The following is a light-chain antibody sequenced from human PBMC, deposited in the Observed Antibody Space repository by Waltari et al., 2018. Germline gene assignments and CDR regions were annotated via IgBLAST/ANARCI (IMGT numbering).Light chain of an antibody. V-gene: IGLV1-47*01. Sequence: QSVLTQPPSASGTPGQRVTNPCSGSSSNIGSNYVYWYQQLPGTAPKLLIYRNNQRPSGVPDRFSGSKSGTSASLAISGLRSEDEADYYCAAWDDSLSGPVFGGGTKLTVL. CDR1: SSNIGSNY. CDR2: RNN. CDR3: AAWDDSLSGPV. J-gene: IGLJ3*02.